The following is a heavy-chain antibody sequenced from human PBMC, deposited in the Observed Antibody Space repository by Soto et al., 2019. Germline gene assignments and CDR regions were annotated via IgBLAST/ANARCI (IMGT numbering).Heavy chain of an antibody. Sequence: SETLSLTCTVSGGSISSYYWSWIRQPPGKGLEWIGYIYYSGSTNYNPSLKSRVTISVDTSKNQFSLKLSSVTATDTAVYYCARHVNLPLAGTGFCSWGRGTLVTVSS. CDR3: ARHVNLPLAGTGFCS. V-gene: IGHV4-59*08. J-gene: IGHJ5*02. CDR1: GGSISSYY. D-gene: IGHD6-19*01. CDR2: IYYSGST.